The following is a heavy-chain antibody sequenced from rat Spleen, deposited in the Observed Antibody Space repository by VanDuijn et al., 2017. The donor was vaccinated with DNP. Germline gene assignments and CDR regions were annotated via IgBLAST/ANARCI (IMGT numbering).Heavy chain of an antibody. CDR3: ARYDGSYYYGGYFDF. CDR2: INTNGTST. Sequence: EVQLVESGGGLVQPGRSLKLSCAASGFTFSNYDMAWVRQAPTTGLEWVASINTNGTSTYYRDSVKGRFTISRDNTKSTLYLQRDSLRSEDTATYYCARYDGSYYYGGYFDFWGPGTMVTVSS. D-gene: IGHD1-12*02. V-gene: IGHV5-25*01. CDR1: GFTFSNYD. J-gene: IGHJ1*01.